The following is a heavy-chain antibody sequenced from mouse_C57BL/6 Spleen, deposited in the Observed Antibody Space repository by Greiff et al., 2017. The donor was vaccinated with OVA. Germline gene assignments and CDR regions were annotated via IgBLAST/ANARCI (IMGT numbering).Heavy chain of an antibody. CDR3: ARYDYDNYAMDY. CDR1: GFTFSDYG. CDR2: ISSGSSTI. D-gene: IGHD2-4*01. J-gene: IGHJ4*01. Sequence: EVQRVESGGGLVKPGGSLKLSCAASGFTFSDYGMHWVRQAPEKGLEWVAYISSGSSTIYYADTVKGRFTISRDNAKNTLFLQMTSLRSEDTAVYYCARYDYDNYAMDYWGQGTSVTVSS. V-gene: IGHV5-17*01.